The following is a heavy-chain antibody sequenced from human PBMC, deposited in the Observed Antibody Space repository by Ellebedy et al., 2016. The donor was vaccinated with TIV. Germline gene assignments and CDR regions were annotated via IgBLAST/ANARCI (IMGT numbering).Heavy chain of an antibody. Sequence: GGSLRLXXAASGFTFSSYWMSWVRQAPGKGLEWVANIKQDGSEKYYVDSVKGRFTISRDNAKNSLYLQMNSLRAEDTAVYYCARDLAVAGSIPSLDYWGQGTLVTVSS. D-gene: IGHD6-19*01. V-gene: IGHV3-7*01. CDR3: ARDLAVAGSIPSLDY. CDR2: IKQDGSEK. CDR1: GFTFSSYW. J-gene: IGHJ4*02.